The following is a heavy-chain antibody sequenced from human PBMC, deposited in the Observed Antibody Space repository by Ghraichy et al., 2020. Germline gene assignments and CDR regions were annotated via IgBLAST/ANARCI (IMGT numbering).Heavy chain of an antibody. CDR2: IYYSGST. D-gene: IGHD6-13*01. V-gene: IGHV4-61*01. CDR1: GGSVSSGSFY. CDR3: ARGIRVGSSWMRTLGFDP. Sequence: SETLSLTCTVSGGSVSSGSFYWTWIRQPPGKGLEWIGYIYYSGSTNYNPSLKSRVTISVDTSKNQFSLKLSSVTAADTAVYYCARGIRVGSSWMRTLGFDPWGQGTLVTVSS. J-gene: IGHJ5*02.